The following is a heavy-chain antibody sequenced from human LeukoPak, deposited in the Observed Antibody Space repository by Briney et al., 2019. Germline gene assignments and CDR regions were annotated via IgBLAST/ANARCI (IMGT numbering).Heavy chain of an antibody. D-gene: IGHD1-26*01. CDR3: ARLVAYSGTYKIHV. CDR1: GYSFTSDW. J-gene: IGHJ6*02. V-gene: IGHV5-51*01. Sequence: GEALQISCKGSGYSFTSDWIGWVRPMPGKGLEWMGIIYPGDSATRYSPSFQGQVTVSVDKSISTAFLQWSSLKASDTAMYYCARLVAYSGTYKIHVWGQGTAVSVSS. CDR2: IYPGDSAT.